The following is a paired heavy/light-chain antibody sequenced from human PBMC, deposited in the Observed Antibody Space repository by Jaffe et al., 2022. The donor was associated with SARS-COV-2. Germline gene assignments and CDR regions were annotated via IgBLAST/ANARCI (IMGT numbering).Heavy chain of an antibody. D-gene: IGHD3-22*01. Sequence: EVQLVESGGGLVQPGGSLRLSCAASGFTFSSYWMHWVRQAPGKGLVWVSRINSDGSSTSYADSVKGRFTISRDNAKNTLYLQMNSLRAEDTAVYYCARGSLHHYYDSSGYYEPHTGIDYWGQGTLVTVSS. V-gene: IGHV3-74*01. J-gene: IGHJ4*02. CDR3: ARGSLHHYYDSSGYYEPHTGIDY. CDR1: GFTFSSYW. CDR2: INSDGSST.
Light chain of an antibody. V-gene: IGLV2-14*01. CDR3: SSYTSSSTTV. CDR2: EVS. J-gene: IGLJ3*02. CDR1: SSDVGGYNY. Sequence: QSALTQPASVSGSPGQSITISCTGTSSDVGGYNYVSWYQQHPGKAPKLMIYEVSNRPSGVSNRFSGSKSGNTASLTISGLQAEDEADYYCSSYTSSSTTVFGGGTKLTVL.